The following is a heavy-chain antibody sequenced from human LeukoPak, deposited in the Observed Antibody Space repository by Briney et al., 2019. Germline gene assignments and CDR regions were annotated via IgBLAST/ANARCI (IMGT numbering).Heavy chain of an antibody. CDR3: ARQAGSGSYYAGGNWFDP. CDR2: IYPGDSDT. D-gene: IGHD3-10*01. V-gene: IGHV5-51*01. Sequence: GESLKISCKGSGYSFTSYWIGWVRQMPGKGLEWMGIIYPGDSDTRYSPSFQGQVTISADKSISTAYLQWSSLKASDTAMYYCARQAGSGSYYAGGNWFDPWGQGTLVTVSS. J-gene: IGHJ5*02. CDR1: GYSFTSYW.